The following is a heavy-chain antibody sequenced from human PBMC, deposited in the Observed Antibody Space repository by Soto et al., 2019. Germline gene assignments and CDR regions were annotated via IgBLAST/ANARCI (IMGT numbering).Heavy chain of an antibody. D-gene: IGHD6-6*01. CDR3: AHRIGYSSSSGNYYYYGMDV. J-gene: IGHJ6*02. CDR2: IYWDDDK. CDR1: GFSLSTSGVG. V-gene: IGHV2-5*02. Sequence: QITLKESGPPLVKPTQTLTLTCTFSGFSLSTSGVGVGWIRQPPGKALEWHALIYWDDDKRYSPSLKSRLTITKDTSKNQVVLTMTNMDPVDTATYYCAHRIGYSSSSGNYYYYGMDVWGQGTTVTVSS.